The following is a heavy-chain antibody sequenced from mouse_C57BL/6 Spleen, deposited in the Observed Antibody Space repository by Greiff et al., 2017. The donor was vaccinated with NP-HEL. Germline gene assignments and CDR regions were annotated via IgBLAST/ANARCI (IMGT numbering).Heavy chain of an antibody. Sequence: EVMLVESGGGLVQPGGSLKLSCAASGFTFSDYYMYWVRQTPEKRLEWVAYISNGGGSTYYPDTVKGRFTISRDNAKNTLYLQMSRLKSEDTAMYYCARQDYGYDDAMDYWGQGTSVTVSS. V-gene: IGHV5-12*01. D-gene: IGHD2-2*01. CDR3: ARQDYGYDDAMDY. CDR1: GFTFSDYY. CDR2: ISNGGGST. J-gene: IGHJ4*01.